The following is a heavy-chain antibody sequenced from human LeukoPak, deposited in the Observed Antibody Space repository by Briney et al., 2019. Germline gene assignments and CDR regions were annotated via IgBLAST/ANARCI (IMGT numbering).Heavy chain of an antibody. CDR1: GGSFSGYY. D-gene: IGHD6-19*01. CDR3: ARDGVAVAGLLN. J-gene: IGHJ4*02. CDR2: INHSGST. V-gene: IGHV4-34*01. Sequence: PSETLSLTCAVYGGSFSGYYWSWIRQPPGKGLEWIGEINHSGSTNYNPSLKSRVTISVDTSKNQFSLKLSSVTAADTAVYYCARDGVAVAGLLNWGQGTLVTVSS.